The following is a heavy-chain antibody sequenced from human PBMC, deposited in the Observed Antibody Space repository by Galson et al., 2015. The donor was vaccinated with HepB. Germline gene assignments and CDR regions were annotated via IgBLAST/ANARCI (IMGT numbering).Heavy chain of an antibody. CDR1: GFSFSNYG. CDR2: ISYDGNNK. CDR3: AKGRLLWFEVDGMDL. J-gene: IGHJ6*02. V-gene: IGHV3-30*18. D-gene: IGHD3-10*01. Sequence: SLRLSCAASGFSFSNYGMHWVRQAPGKGLEWVAVISYDGNNKFYVDSVKGRFTISRDNSKNTLYLQMNSLRAEDTAVYYCAKGRLLWFEVDGMDLWGQGTTVTVSS.